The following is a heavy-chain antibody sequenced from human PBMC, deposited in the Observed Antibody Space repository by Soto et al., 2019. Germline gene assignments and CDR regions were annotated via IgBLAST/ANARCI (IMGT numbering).Heavy chain of an antibody. J-gene: IGHJ4*02. CDR3: ARHTNGHNPLDY. D-gene: IGHD1-1*01. CDR2: IWPGDSDT. V-gene: IGHV5-51*01. CDR1: GYSFTTLG. Sequence: GESLRISCEGSGYSFTTLGIGWVRQMPGKGLEWMGIIWPGDSDTRYSPSFQGQVTISADKSINTAYLQWSSLKASDTAIYYCARHTNGHNPLDYWGQGTLVTVSS.